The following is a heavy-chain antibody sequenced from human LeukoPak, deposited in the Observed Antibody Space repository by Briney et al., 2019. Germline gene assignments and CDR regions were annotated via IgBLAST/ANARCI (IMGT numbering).Heavy chain of an antibody. CDR3: ASSIAAAGRGPLNAFDI. CDR1: GYTFTGYY. Sequence: ASVKVSCKASGYTFTGYYMHWVRQAPGQGLEWRGWINPNSGGTNYAQKFQGRVTMTRDTSISTAYMELSRLRSDDTAVYYCASSIAAAGRGPLNAFDIWGQGTMVTVSS. V-gene: IGHV1-2*02. CDR2: INPNSGGT. D-gene: IGHD6-13*01. J-gene: IGHJ3*02.